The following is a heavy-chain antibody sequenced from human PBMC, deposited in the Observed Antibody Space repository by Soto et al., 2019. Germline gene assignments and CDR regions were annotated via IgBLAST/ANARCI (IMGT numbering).Heavy chain of an antibody. CDR1: GFTFSSYS. CDR2: ISSSSSYI. J-gene: IGHJ6*02. Sequence: GGSLRLSCAASGFTFSSYSMNWVRQAPGKGLEWVSSISSSSSYIYYADSVKGRFTTSRDNAKNSLYLQMNSLRAEDTAVYYCARLMVRGVRHGMDVWGQGTTVTVSS. V-gene: IGHV3-21*01. CDR3: ARLMVRGVRHGMDV. D-gene: IGHD3-10*01.